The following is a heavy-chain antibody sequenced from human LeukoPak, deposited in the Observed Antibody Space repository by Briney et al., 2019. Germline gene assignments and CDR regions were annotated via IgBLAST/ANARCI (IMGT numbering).Heavy chain of an antibody. CDR1: GFTFSSYS. J-gene: IGHJ4*02. CDR3: ARDVGANRRFFDY. CDR2: ISSGSGYI. Sequence: GGSLRLSCAASGFTFSSYSMNWVRQAPGKGLEWVSSISSGSGYIYYADSVKGRFTISRDNAKNSLYLQMNRRRAEDTAVYYCARDVGANRRFFDYWGQGTLVTVSS. V-gene: IGHV3-21*01. D-gene: IGHD1-26*01.